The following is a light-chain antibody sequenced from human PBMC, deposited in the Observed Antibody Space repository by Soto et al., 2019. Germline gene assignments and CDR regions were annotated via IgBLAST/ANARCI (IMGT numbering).Light chain of an antibody. V-gene: IGKV1-39*01. J-gene: IGKJ4*01. CDR3: QQTYRAPLT. Sequence: DMQMTQSPSSLSASVGDRVNITCRASQSISNYLNWYQQKPGKAPKLLIHGASSLQGGVPSRFSGSGSGTDFTLTITSLQPEDFTTYYCQQTYRAPLTFGGGTKVEI. CDR1: QSISNY. CDR2: GAS.